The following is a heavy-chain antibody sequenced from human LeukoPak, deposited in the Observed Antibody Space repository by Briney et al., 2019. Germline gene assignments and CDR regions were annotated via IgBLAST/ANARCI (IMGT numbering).Heavy chain of an antibody. J-gene: IGHJ3*02. V-gene: IGHV1-46*01. CDR3: ARGLTFGGVTNDAFDI. CDR2: INPTGGST. D-gene: IGHD3-16*01. Sequence: GASVKVSCKASGYTFTSYYMNWVRQAPGQGLEWMGIINPTGGSTSYAQKFQGRVTMTRDTSTSTVHMELSSLRSEDTAVYYCARGLTFGGVTNDAFDIWGQGTMVTVSS. CDR1: GYTFTSYY.